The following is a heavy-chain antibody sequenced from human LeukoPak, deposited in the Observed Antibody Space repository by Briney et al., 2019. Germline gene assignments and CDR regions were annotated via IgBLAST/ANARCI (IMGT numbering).Heavy chain of an antibody. CDR3: ARSGGYYFYMDV. CDR2: ISTYSGTT. CDR1: GYTFSNSG. Sequence: ASVTVSCKASGYTFSNSGISWVRQAPGQGLEWMGWISTYSGTTNYAHNLQGRLTMTTDTSTSTAYMELRNLKSDDTAVYYCARSGGYYFYMDVWGKGTTVTVSS. J-gene: IGHJ6*03. D-gene: IGHD1-26*01. V-gene: IGHV1-18*01.